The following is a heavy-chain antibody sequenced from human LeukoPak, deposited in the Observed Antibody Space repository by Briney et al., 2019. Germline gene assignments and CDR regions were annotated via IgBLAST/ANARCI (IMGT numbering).Heavy chain of an antibody. D-gene: IGHD6-19*01. CDR3: ARAPYSSGWYPNWYFDL. Sequence: SQTLSLTCAISGDSVSSNSAAWNWLRQSPSRGLEWLGRTYYRSKWYNDYAVSVKSRITINPDTSKNQFSLQLNSVTPEDTAVYYCARAPYSSGWYPNWYFDLWGRGTLVTVSS. J-gene: IGHJ2*01. V-gene: IGHV6-1*01. CDR2: TYYRSKWYN. CDR1: GDSVSSNSAA.